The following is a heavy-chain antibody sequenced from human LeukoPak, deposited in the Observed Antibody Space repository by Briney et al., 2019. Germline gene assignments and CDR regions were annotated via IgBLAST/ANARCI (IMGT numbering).Heavy chain of an antibody. CDR3: ARGSLAPYMTSVTTGYYYHGMDV. J-gene: IGHJ6*02. D-gene: IGHD4-17*01. V-gene: IGHV4-31*03. CDR2: IYYSGST. CDR1: GGSISSGGYY. Sequence: PSETLSLTCTVSGGSISSGGYYWRWLRQHPGKGLEWIGYIYYSGSTNYNPSLKSRVTISVDTSKNQLSLKLSSVTAADMAVYYCARGSLAPYMTSVTTGYYYHGMDVWGQGTTVTVSS.